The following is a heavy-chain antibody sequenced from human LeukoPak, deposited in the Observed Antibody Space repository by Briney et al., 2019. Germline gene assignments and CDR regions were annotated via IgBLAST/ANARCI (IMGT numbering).Heavy chain of an antibody. Sequence: SVTVSCTASGGTFSSYDISWVRQAPGQGLEWMGGITPLFGVANYAQKFQGRVTISAVESKSTAYMELRSLRSEDTAVYYCARGWLAETTVVTPYNYWGQGTLVTVSS. CDR1: GGTFSSYD. CDR2: ITPLFGVA. D-gene: IGHD4-23*01. V-gene: IGHV1-69*01. CDR3: ARGWLAETTVVTPYNY. J-gene: IGHJ4*02.